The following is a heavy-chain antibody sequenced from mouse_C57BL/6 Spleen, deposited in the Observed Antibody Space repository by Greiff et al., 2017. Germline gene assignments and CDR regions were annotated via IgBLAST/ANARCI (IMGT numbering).Heavy chain of an antibody. Sequence: VQLQQSDAELVKPGASVKISCKVSGYTFTDHTIHWMKQRPEQGLEWIGYIYPRDGSTKYNEKFKGKATLTADKSSGTAYMQLNSLTSEDSAVYFCARHYGSSQAWFAYWGQGTLVTVSA. D-gene: IGHD1-1*01. J-gene: IGHJ3*01. CDR3: ARHYGSSQAWFAY. V-gene: IGHV1-78*01. CDR2: IYPRDGST. CDR1: GYTFTDHT.